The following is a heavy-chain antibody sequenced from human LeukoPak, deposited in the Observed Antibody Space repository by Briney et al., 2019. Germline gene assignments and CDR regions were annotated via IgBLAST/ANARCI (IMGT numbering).Heavy chain of an antibody. CDR2: IRSNGATA. J-gene: IGHJ4*02. Sequence: GGSLRLSCAASGFSFSSFAMTWVRQAPGKGLEWVSTIRSNGATAYNADAVKGRFTISRDNSKNTVYLQTNSLRVEDTAIYYWARGQEFDDGVFDSWGQGTLVTVSS. V-gene: IGHV3-23*01. D-gene: IGHD1-1*01. CDR3: ARGQEFDDGVFDS. CDR1: GFSFSSFA.